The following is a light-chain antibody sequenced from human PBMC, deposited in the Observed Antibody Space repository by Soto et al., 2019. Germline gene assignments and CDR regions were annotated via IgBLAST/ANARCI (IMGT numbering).Light chain of an antibody. CDR3: ATWDDTLRGCV. CDR1: TSNIGNHY. Sequence: QSVLTQPPSASGTPGQRASISCSGSTSNIGNHYVFWYQHLPGTAPKLLIFRNNQRPSGVPDRFSGSGSGTSASLAISGLRSEDEADYYCATWDDTLRGCVFGTGTKVTVL. J-gene: IGLJ1*01. CDR2: RNN. V-gene: IGLV1-47*01.